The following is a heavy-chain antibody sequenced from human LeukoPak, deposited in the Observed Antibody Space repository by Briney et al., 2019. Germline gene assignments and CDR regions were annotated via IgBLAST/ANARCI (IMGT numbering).Heavy chain of an antibody. V-gene: IGHV4-38-2*02. D-gene: IGHD1-26*01. J-gene: IGHJ6*03. Sequence: SETLSLTCTVSGYSISSGYYWGWIRQPPGKGLEWIGYIYYSGSTNYNPSLKSRVTISVDTSKNQFSLKLSSVTAADTAVYYCARVSVGPWDMDVWGKGTTVTISS. CDR2: IYYSGST. CDR1: GYSISSGYY. CDR3: ARVSVGPWDMDV.